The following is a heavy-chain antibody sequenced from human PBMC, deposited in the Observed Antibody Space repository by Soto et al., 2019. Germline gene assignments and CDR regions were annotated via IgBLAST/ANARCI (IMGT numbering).Heavy chain of an antibody. CDR1: GYTFTSYG. V-gene: IGHV1-18*01. D-gene: IGHD6-13*01. CDR3: ARDLPYLSDIAAATYGKDV. J-gene: IGHJ6*02. CDR2: ISAYNGNT. Sequence: ASVKVSCKASGYTFTSYGISWVRQAPGQGLEWMGWISAYNGNTNYAQKLQGRVTMTTDTSTSTAYMELRSLRSDDTAVYYCARDLPYLSDIAAATYGKDVWGQGTTHIVSS.